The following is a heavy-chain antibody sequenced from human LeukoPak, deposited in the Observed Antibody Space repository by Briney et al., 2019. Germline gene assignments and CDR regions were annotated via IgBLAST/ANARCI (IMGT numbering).Heavy chain of an antibody. CDR2: IKQDGSEK. Sequence: PGGSLRLSCAASGFTFSSYWVSWVRQAPGKGLEWVANIKQDGSEKYYVDSVKGRFTISRDNAKNSLYLQMNSLRAEDTAVYYCARDLRGSYWGQGTLVTVSS. CDR1: GFTFSSYW. CDR3: ARDLRGSY. D-gene: IGHD5-12*01. J-gene: IGHJ4*02. V-gene: IGHV3-7*01.